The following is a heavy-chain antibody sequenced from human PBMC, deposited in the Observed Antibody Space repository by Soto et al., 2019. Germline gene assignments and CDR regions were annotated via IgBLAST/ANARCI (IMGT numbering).Heavy chain of an antibody. J-gene: IGHJ4*02. CDR1: GGTFSTYG. CDR2: IIPLLGTE. V-gene: IGHV1-69*01. D-gene: IGHD5-12*01. Sequence: QVQLVQSGAEVKKPGSSVKVSCMASGGTFSTYGVSWVRQAPGQGLEWMGGIIPLLGTEKYAQKFQGRVTIRADESMTTAYMEMRSLRSDDTAVYFCAREADRRWLHLFHYWGQGTLVTVSS. CDR3: AREADRRWLHLFHY.